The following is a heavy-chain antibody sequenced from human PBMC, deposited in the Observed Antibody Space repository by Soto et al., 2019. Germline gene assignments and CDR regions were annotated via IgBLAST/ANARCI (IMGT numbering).Heavy chain of an antibody. J-gene: IGHJ6*02. D-gene: IGHD4-4*01. V-gene: IGHV3-74*01. CDR2: IDSDGRTT. Sequence: EVQLVESGGGLVQPGGSLRLSCAASGFTFSVYWMHWVRQAPGKGLVWVSGIDSDGRTTSYADSVKGRFTISRDNAKSTLYLQMSSLRAEDTAVYYCARPGFSNYGPGVDVWGQGTTVTVSS. CDR3: ARPGFSNYGPGVDV. CDR1: GFTFSVYW.